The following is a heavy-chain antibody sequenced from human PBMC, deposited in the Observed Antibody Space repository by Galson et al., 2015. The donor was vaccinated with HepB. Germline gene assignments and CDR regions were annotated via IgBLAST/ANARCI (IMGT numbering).Heavy chain of an antibody. CDR1: GFTFDVYA. Sequence: SLRLSCAASGFTFDVYAMHWVRRAPGKGLEWVSGISWNSGVMAYADSVKGRFTISRDNGKNSLYLQMTSLRADDTALYYCAKGSIVGANAFDFWGQGTMVTVSS. CDR3: AKGSIVGANAFDF. CDR2: ISWNSGVM. V-gene: IGHV3-9*01. J-gene: IGHJ3*01. D-gene: IGHD1-26*01.